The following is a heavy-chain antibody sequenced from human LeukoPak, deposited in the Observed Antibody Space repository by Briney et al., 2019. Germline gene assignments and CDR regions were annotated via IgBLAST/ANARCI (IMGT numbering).Heavy chain of an antibody. CDR2: IIPIFGTA. J-gene: IGHJ3*02. CDR1: GGTFSSYA. V-gene: IGHV1-69*13. Sequence: SVKVSCKASGGTFSSYAISWVRQAPGQGLEWMGGIIPIFGTANYAQKFQGRVAITADESTSTAYMELSSLRSEDTAVYYCARDPIRYCSGGSCYAGLAFDIWGQGTMVTVSS. D-gene: IGHD2-15*01. CDR3: ARDPIRYCSGGSCYAGLAFDI.